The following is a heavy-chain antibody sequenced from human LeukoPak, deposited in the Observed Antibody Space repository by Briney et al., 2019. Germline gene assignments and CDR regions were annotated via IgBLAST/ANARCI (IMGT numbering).Heavy chain of an antibody. Sequence: GGSLRLSCAASGFTFSSYSMNWVRQAPGKGLEWVSSISSSSSYIYYADSVKGRFTISRDNAKNSLYLQMNSLRAEDTAVYYCARGESTMVRGVPKPGPFDYWGQGTLVTVSS. V-gene: IGHV3-21*01. J-gene: IGHJ4*02. CDR2: ISSSSSYI. D-gene: IGHD3-10*01. CDR3: ARGESTMVRGVPKPGPFDY. CDR1: GFTFSSYS.